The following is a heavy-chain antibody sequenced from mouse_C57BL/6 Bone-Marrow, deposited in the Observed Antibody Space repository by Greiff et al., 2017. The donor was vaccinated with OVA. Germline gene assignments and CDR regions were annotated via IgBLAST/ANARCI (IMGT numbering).Heavy chain of an antibody. J-gene: IGHJ2*01. CDR2: IYPGSGNT. CDR1: GYTFTDYY. CDR3: ARCLGPFYFDY. Sequence: QVQLQQSGAELVRPGASVKLSCKASGYTFTDYYINWVKQRPGQGLEWIARIYPGSGNTYYNEKFKGKATLTAEKSSSTAYMQLSSLTSEDSAVYFCARCLGPFYFDYWGQGTTLTVSS. V-gene: IGHV1-76*01. D-gene: IGHD4-1*01.